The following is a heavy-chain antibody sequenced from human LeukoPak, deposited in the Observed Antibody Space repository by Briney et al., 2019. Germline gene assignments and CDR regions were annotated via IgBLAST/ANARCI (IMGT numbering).Heavy chain of an antibody. CDR2: INPNSGGT. D-gene: IGHD3-3*01. CDR1: GYTXTGYY. CDR3: ARGGRRFLEWLFDP. V-gene: IGHV1-2*02. Sequence: ASVKVSCKAAGYTXTGYYMHWVRQAPGQGLEWMEWINPNSGGTNYAQKFQGRVTMTRDTSISTAYMELSRLRSDDTAVYYCARGGRRFLEWLFDPWGQGTLVTVSS. J-gene: IGHJ5*02.